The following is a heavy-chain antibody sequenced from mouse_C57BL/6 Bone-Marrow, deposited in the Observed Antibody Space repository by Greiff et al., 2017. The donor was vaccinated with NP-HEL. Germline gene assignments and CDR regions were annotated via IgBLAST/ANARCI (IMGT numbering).Heavy chain of an antibody. V-gene: IGHV1-7*01. CDR2: INPSSGYT. D-gene: IGHD4-1*01. CDR3: ARPRANWDWYFDV. Sequence: VKLVESGAELAKPGASVKLSCKASGYTFTSYWMHWVKQRPGQGLEWIGYINPSSGYTKYNQKFKDKATLTADKSSSTAYMQLSSLTYEDSAVYYCARPRANWDWYFDVWGTGTTVTVSS. CDR1: GYTFTSYW. J-gene: IGHJ1*03.